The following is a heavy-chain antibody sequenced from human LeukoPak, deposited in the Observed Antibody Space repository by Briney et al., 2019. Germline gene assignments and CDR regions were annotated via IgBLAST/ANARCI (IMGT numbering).Heavy chain of an antibody. Sequence: GGSLRLSCAASGFSFSDYSMNWVRQAPGKGLEWVSSIRSSTSNIYYADSVKGRFTISRDNSKNTLCLQMNSLRAEDTAVYYCAKPRTAAIKSYFDYWGQGTLVTVSS. CDR1: GFSFSDYS. CDR3: AKPRTAAIKSYFDY. D-gene: IGHD2-2*01. V-gene: IGHV3-21*01. J-gene: IGHJ4*02. CDR2: IRSSTSNI.